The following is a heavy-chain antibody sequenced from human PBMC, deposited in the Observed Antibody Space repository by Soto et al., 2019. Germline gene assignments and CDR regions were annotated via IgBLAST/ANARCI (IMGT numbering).Heavy chain of an antibody. CDR1: GFTFSSYG. Sequence: SGGSLRLSCAASGFTFSSYGMHWVRQAPGKGLEWVAVIWYDGSNKYYADSVKGRFTLYRDNSKNTLYMQMKSLRAEDTAVYYCARAGETLSYYGSGRDLPGYFDYCGQGTLVTVSS. D-gene: IGHD3-10*01. CDR2: IWYDGSNK. CDR3: ARAGETLSYYGSGRDLPGYFDY. J-gene: IGHJ4*02. V-gene: IGHV3-33*01.